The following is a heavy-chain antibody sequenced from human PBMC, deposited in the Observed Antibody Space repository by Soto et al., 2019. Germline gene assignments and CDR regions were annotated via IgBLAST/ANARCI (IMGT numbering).Heavy chain of an antibody. CDR2: IYYSGGT. V-gene: IGHV4-31*03. CDR1: GGSISSGGYY. J-gene: IGHJ4*02. CDR3: ARVPRQSRHFDY. Sequence: SETLSLTCTVSGGSISSGGYYWSWIRQHPGKGLEWIGYIYYSGGTYYNPSLKSRVTISVDTSKNQFSLKLSSVTAADTAVYYCARVPRQSRHFDYWGQGTLVTVSS.